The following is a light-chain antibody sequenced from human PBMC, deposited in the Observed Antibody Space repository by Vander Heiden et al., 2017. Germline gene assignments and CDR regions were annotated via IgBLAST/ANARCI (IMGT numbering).Light chain of an antibody. J-gene: IGKJ4*01. CDR3: QQSFTTPLT. Sequence: DIQLTQFPSSLSASVEDRVTITCRASQYISNYLKWYQQKPGKAPTLLIYAASNLQSGVPSRFSGSGSGTDFTLTISSLQPEDFATYYCQQSFTTPLTFGGGTKVEIK. CDR2: AAS. V-gene: IGKV1-39*01. CDR1: QYISNY.